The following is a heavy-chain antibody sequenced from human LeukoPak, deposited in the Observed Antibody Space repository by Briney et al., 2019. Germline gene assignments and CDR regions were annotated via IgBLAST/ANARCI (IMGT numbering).Heavy chain of an antibody. CDR3: ARRAPSPYSSSSFYYYYYMDV. D-gene: IGHD6-6*01. CDR2: IYTSGST. V-gene: IGHV4-61*02. J-gene: IGHJ6*03. Sequence: SQTLSLTCTVSGGSISSGSYYWSWIRQPAGKGLEWIARIYTSGSTNYNPSLKSRVTISVDTSKNQFSLKLSSVTAADTAVYYCARRAPSPYSSSSFYYYYYMDVWGKGTTVTVSS. CDR1: GGSISSGSYY.